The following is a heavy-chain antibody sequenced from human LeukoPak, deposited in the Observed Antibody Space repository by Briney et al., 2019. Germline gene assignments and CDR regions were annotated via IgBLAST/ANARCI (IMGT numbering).Heavy chain of an antibody. CDR1: GFTFSSYE. Sequence: GGSLRLSCAASGFTFSSYEMNWVPQAPGKGLEWVSYISSSGSTIYYADSVKGRFTISRDNAKNSPYLQMNSLRAEDTAVYHCARAQRSTRHAFDIWGQGTMVNVSS. J-gene: IGHJ3*02. D-gene: IGHD2-2*01. V-gene: IGHV3-48*03. CDR2: ISSSGSTI. CDR3: ARAQRSTRHAFDI.